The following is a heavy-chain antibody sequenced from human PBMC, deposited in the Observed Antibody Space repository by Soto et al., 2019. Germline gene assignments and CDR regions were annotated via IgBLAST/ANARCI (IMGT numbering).Heavy chain of an antibody. J-gene: IGHJ4*02. CDR1: GYSFTDYR. CDR3: ARQEDVTGTVDYSYGF. Sequence: GESLKISCQGSGYSFTDYRITWVRQMPGKGLEWMGRIDPSDSYTNYSPSFQGHITISADKSIDTAYLQWSSLEASDTAMYYCARQEDVTGTVDYSYGFWGQGTLVTVSS. D-gene: IGHD1-20*01. V-gene: IGHV5-10-1*01. CDR2: IDPSDSYT.